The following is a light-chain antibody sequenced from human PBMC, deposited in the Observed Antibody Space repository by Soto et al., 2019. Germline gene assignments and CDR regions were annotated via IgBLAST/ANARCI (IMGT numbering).Light chain of an antibody. J-gene: IGLJ2*01. V-gene: IGLV2-14*01. CDR3: SSYTSTTRVV. Sequence: QSALTQPASVSGSPGQSITIPCTGISRDAGIYNYVSWYQQNPGKAPKLMIYDVSNRPSGVSIRFSGSKSGNTASLTISGLQAEDEADYYCSSYTSTTRVVFGGGTKLTVL. CDR1: SRDAGIYNY. CDR2: DVS.